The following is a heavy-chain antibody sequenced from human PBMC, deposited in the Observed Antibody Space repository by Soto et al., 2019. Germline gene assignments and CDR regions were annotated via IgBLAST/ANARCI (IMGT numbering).Heavy chain of an antibody. V-gene: IGHV4-4*07. CDR3: VRDGTKTLRDWFDP. CDR1: GASIIGFY. CDR2: IYATGTT. J-gene: IGHJ5*02. Sequence: SETLSLTCTVSGASIIGFYWSWIRKSAGKGLEWIVRIYATGTTDYNPSLKSRVMMSVDTSKKQFSLKLRSVTAADTAVYYCVRDGTKTLRDWFDPWGQGISVTVSS. D-gene: IGHD1-1*01.